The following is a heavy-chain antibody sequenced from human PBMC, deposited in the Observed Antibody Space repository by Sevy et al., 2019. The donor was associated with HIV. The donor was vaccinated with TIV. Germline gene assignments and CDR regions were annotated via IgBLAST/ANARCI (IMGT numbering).Heavy chain of an antibody. J-gene: IGHJ6*02. V-gene: IGHV3-13*05. CDR3: ARSGGYSDYGMDV. CDR1: GFTFSSYD. CDR2: VGPAGDQ. Sequence: GGSLRLSCVAAGFTFSSYDMHWARQVTGKGLEWISGVGPAGDQFYPGSVKGRFTISRENAKNSFYLQMSNLRAGDTAVYYCARSGGYSDYGMDVWGQGTTVTVSS. D-gene: IGHD5-12*01.